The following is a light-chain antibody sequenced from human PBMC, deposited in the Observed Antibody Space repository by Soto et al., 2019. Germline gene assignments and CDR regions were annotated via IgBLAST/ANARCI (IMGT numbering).Light chain of an antibody. J-gene: IGKJ1*01. CDR3: QQYTNWPRT. CDR1: QSVSSS. CDR2: GAS. V-gene: IGKV3-15*01. Sequence: ILMTQSPSTLSVSPGERATLSCRATQSVSSSLAWYQQRPGQAPRLLIYGASTRATGIPARFSGSGSGTEFSLTISSLQSEDFAIYYCQQYTNWPRTFGQGTKVDIK.